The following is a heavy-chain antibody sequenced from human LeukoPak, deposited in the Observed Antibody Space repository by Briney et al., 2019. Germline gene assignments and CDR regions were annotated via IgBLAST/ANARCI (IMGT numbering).Heavy chain of an antibody. CDR1: GCSISSYY. J-gene: IGHJ3*02. V-gene: IGHV4-59*01. D-gene: IGHD1-26*01. Sequence: PSETLSLTCTVSGCSISSYYWSWIRQPPGKGLEWIGYIYYSGSTNYNPSLKSRVTISVDTSKNQFSLKLSSVTAADTAVYYCASVGWELPTPPGAFDIWGQGTMVTVSS. CDR2: IYYSGST. CDR3: ASVGWELPTPPGAFDI.